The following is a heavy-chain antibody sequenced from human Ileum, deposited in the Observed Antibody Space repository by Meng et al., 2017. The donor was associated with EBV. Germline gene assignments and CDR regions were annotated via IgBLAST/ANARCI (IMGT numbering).Heavy chain of an antibody. D-gene: IGHD6-19*01. CDR1: GGSVSSGGNY. J-gene: IGHJ4*02. CDR3: ARDGYSSGSD. V-gene: IGHV4-61*08. Sequence: QVQSQESGPGLWKPSETLSLTCSVSGGSVSSGGNYWSWIRQPPGKGLEWIGYIYNSGSTNYNPSLKSRVTISVDTSKNQFSLKLSSVTAADTAVYYCARDGYSSGSDWGQGTLVTVSS. CDR2: IYNSGST.